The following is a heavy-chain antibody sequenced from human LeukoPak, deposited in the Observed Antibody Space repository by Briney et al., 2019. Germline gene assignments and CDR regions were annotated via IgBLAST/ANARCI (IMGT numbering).Heavy chain of an antibody. D-gene: IGHD3-10*01. J-gene: IGHJ4*02. Sequence: GGSLRLSCAASGFTFSSYSMNWVRQAPGKGLEWVSSISSSSSYIYYADSVKGRFTISRDNAKNSLYLQMNSLRAEDTALYYCARALYYYGSGSYYNYWGQGTLVTVSS. CDR3: ARALYYYGSGSYYNY. V-gene: IGHV3-21*04. CDR1: GFTFSSYS. CDR2: ISSSSSYI.